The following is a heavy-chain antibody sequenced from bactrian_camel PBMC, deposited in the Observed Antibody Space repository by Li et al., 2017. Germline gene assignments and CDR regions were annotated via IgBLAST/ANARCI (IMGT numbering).Heavy chain of an antibody. CDR2: IDSDGRT. V-gene: IGHV3S53*01. CDR3: ATDRGADDCSGSWCPADFGY. D-gene: IGHD3*01. J-gene: IGHJ6*01. CDR1: GYTYSRYC. Sequence: HVQLVESGGGSVQSGGSLTLSCVASGYTYSRYCMGWFRQAPGKEREGVAAIDSDGRTSYADPVKGRFTISRDNAKNTVYLQMNSLKSADTALYYCATDRGADDCSGSWCPADFGYWGQGTQVTVS.